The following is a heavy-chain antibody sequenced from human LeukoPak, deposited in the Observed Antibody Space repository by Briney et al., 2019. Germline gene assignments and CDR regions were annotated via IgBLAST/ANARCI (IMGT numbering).Heavy chain of an antibody. CDR2: IYYSGST. V-gene: IGHV4-59*01. J-gene: IGHJ3*02. D-gene: IGHD3-16*01. CDR3: ARDKIGLFDI. CDR1: GGSLSSYY. Sequence: SETLSLTCTVSGGSLSSYYWSWIRQPPGKGLEWIGYIYYSGSTNYNPSLKSRVTISVDTSKNQFSLKLSSVTAADTAVYYCARDKIGLFDIWGQGTMVTVSS.